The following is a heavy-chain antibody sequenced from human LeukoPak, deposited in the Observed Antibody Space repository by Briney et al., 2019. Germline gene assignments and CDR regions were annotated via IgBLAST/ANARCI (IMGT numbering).Heavy chain of an antibody. CDR1: GYSFTSYG. CDR3: AREEGPTGITMVRGVMLY. V-gene: IGHV1-18*01. Sequence: ASVKVSCKASGYSFTSYGISWVRQAPGQGLEWMGWISAYNGNTNYAQKLQGRVIMTTDTSTSTAYMELRSLRSDDTAVYYCAREEGPTGITMVRGVMLYGGQGTLVTVSS. J-gene: IGHJ1*01. D-gene: IGHD3-10*01. CDR2: ISAYNGNT.